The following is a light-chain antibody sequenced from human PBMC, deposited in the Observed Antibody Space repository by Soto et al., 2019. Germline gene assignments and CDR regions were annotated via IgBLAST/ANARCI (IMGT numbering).Light chain of an antibody. V-gene: IGLV2-14*01. CDR1: SSDVGGYNY. CDR3: SSYTSSSTLVV. Sequence: QSVLTQPASVSGSPGQSITISCTGTSSDVGGYNYVSWYQQHPGKAPKLMIYDVSNRPSGVSNRFSGSKSGNTASQTISGLQAEDEDDYYCSSYTSSSTLVVFGGGTKLTVL. J-gene: IGLJ2*01. CDR2: DVS.